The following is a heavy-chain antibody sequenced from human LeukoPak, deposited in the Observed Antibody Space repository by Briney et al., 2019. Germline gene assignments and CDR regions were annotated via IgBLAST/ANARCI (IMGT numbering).Heavy chain of an antibody. CDR1: GYTLTELS. CDR2: FEPEDGGR. J-gene: IGHJ4*02. Sequence: GASVKVSCNVSGYTLTELSLHWVRQAPGKGLEWMGGFEPEDGGRLYAQNFQGRVTTTEDTSTDTAYMELSSPSSEDTAVYYCTAGRRYSLFDYWGQGTLVIVSS. V-gene: IGHV1-24*01. D-gene: IGHD5-18*01. CDR3: TAGRRYSLFDY.